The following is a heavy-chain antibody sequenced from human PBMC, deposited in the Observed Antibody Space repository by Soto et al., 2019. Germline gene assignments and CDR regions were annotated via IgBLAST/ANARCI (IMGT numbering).Heavy chain of an antibody. D-gene: IGHD3-10*01. CDR3: ARDGWFGELGSGSYYYYGMDV. J-gene: IGHJ6*02. CDR1: GYTFTSYA. V-gene: IGHV1-3*03. Sequence: ASVKVSCKASGYTFTSYAMHWVRQAPGQRLEWMGWINGGNGNTKYSQKFQARITMTRDTSTSTAYMELSSLRSEDMAVYYCARDGWFGELGSGSYYYYGMDVWGQGTTVTVSS. CDR2: INGGNGNT.